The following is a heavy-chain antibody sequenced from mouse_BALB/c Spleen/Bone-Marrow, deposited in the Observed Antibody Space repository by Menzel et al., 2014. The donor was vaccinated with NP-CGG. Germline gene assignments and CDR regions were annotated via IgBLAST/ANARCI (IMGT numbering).Heavy chain of an antibody. D-gene: IGHD2-3*01. V-gene: IGHV4-1*02. CDR3: ARLGYYGWFAY. J-gene: IGHJ3*01. CDR1: GFDFSRYW. Sequence: EVKLQESGGGLVQPGGSLKLSCAASGFDFSRYWMSWVRQAPGKGLQWIGEINPESNTINYTPYLKDKFIISRDNAKNTLYLKMRKVRSEDTAFCCCARLGYYGWFAYWGQGTLVTVSA. CDR2: INPESNTI.